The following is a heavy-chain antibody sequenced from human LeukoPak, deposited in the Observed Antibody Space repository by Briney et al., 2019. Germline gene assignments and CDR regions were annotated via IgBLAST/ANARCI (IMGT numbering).Heavy chain of an antibody. CDR2: IYPGNGNT. CDR3: ARDDGSTWLLDY. CDR1: GYIFTAYT. J-gene: IGHJ4*02. V-gene: IGHV1-3*01. D-gene: IGHD6-13*01. Sequence: ASVKVSCKASGYIFTAYTMHWVRQAPGQSLDCMGWIYPGNGNTDYSQTFQDRVTITRDTSASTVYMELSSLTSEDTAVYYCARDDGSTWLLDYWGQGTLVTVSS.